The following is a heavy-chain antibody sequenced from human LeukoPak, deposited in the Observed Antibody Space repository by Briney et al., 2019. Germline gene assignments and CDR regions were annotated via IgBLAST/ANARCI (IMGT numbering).Heavy chain of an antibody. D-gene: IGHD6-13*01. Sequence: GGSLRLSCAASGFTFGSYWMSWVRQAPGKGLEWVANIKQDGSEKYYVDSVKGRFTISRDNAKNSLYLQMNSLRAEDTAVYYCARRQRGSSYLLASYYYYYMDVWGKGTTVTVSS. CDR1: GFTFGSYW. J-gene: IGHJ6*03. CDR2: IKQDGSEK. V-gene: IGHV3-7*01. CDR3: ARRQRGSSYLLASYYYYYMDV.